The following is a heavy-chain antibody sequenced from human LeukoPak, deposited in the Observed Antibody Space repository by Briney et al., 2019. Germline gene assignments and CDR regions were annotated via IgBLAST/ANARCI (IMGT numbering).Heavy chain of an antibody. Sequence: GGSLRLSCAASGFTFDDYAMHWVRQAPGKGLEWVSLISGDGGSTYYADSVKGRFTISRDNSKNSLYLQMNSLRAEDTAIYYCARDTGNHPNNWLDPWGQGTLVTVSS. CDR1: GFTFDDYA. J-gene: IGHJ5*02. CDR3: ARDTGNHPNNWLDP. CDR2: ISGDGGST. D-gene: IGHD1-14*01. V-gene: IGHV3-43*02.